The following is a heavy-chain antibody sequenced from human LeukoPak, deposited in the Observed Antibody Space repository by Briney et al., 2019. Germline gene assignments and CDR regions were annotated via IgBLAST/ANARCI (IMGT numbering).Heavy chain of an antibody. CDR2: IYYSGTT. CDR1: GDSISSHY. CDR3: ARVRDGDMNDAFDI. V-gene: IGHV4-59*11. J-gene: IGHJ3*02. Sequence: PSETLSLTCSVSGDSISSHYWSWMRPRPGKGLEWSAYIYYSGTTNYNTSLKRRVTISVDTSKNQFYMKLRSVTAADTAVYYGARVRDGDMNDAFDIWGQGKMVTVSS. D-gene: IGHD5-24*01.